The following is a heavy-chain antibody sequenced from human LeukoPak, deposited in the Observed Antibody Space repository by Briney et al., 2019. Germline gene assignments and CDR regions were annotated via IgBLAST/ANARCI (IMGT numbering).Heavy chain of an antibody. D-gene: IGHD2/OR15-2a*01. V-gene: IGHV4-34*01. CDR1: GGSFSGYY. CDR3: ARLAQNRGRYFDL. CDR2: INHSGST. J-gene: IGHJ2*01. Sequence: KPWETLSLTCAVYGGSFSGYYWSWIRQPPGKGLEWIGEINHSGSTNYNPSLKRRVTISVDPSKNQFSLKLSSVTAADTAVYYCARLAQNRGRYFDLWGRGTLVTVSS.